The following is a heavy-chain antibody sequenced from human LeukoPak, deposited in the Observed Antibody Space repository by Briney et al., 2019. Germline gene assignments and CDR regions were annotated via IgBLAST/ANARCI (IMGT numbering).Heavy chain of an antibody. V-gene: IGHV5-51*01. Sequence: GESLKISCKGSGYKFNAYWIAWVRQMPGKGLEWKGIIYPDDSDTRYSPSFQGQVTISADKSVSIAYLQWSSLKASDTAMYYCARHGLSSGWYELLDYWGQGTLVTVSS. CDR2: IYPDDSDT. J-gene: IGHJ4*02. CDR1: GYKFNAYW. D-gene: IGHD6-19*01. CDR3: ARHGLSSGWYELLDY.